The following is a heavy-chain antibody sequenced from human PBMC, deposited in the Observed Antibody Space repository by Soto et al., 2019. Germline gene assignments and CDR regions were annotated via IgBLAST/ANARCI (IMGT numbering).Heavy chain of an antibody. Sequence: ASVKVSCKASGYTFTSYAMHWVRQAPGQRLEWMGWINAGNGNTKYSQKFQGRVTITRVTSASTAYMELSSLRSEDTAVYYCARGPAGITIFGVAPKWFDPWGQGTLVTVPQ. CDR1: GYTFTSYA. CDR3: ARGPAGITIFGVAPKWFDP. CDR2: INAGNGNT. V-gene: IGHV1-3*01. J-gene: IGHJ5*02. D-gene: IGHD3-3*01.